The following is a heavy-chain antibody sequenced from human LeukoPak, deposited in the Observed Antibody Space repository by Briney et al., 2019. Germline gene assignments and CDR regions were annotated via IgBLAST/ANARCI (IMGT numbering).Heavy chain of an antibody. J-gene: IGHJ4*02. CDR1: GGSISSGSYY. Sequence: SETLSLTCTVSGGSISSGSYYWSWIRQPAGKGLEWIGRIYYSGSTYYNPSLKSRLTISVDTSKNQVSLKLSSVTAADTAVYYCARVRGMDDSSGYYHYYFDYWGQGTLATVSS. D-gene: IGHD3-22*01. CDR2: IYYSGST. CDR3: ARVRGMDDSSGYYHYYFDY. V-gene: IGHV4-61*02.